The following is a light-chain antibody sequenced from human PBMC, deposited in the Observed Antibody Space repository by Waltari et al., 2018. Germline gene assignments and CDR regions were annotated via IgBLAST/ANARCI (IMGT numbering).Light chain of an antibody. CDR3: ATRDEGPTVV. Sequence: QSVLTPPPSASGTPGQSVTISCSGSISNIGTHYVYWYQQLPGPAPKLLIYLTHPRPSGVPDRFSASKSGTSASLAISGLRFEDEADYYCATRDEGPTVVFGGGTKLTVL. J-gene: IGLJ2*01. CDR2: LTH. V-gene: IGLV1-47*01. CDR1: ISNIGTHY.